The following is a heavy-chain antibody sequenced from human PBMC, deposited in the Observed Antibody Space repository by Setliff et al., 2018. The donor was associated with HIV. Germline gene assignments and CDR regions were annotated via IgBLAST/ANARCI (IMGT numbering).Heavy chain of an antibody. CDR3: ARGPPRWGEAISWYFDL. Sequence: SETLSLTCAVYGGSFSGYSWSWIRQPPGKGLEWIGEITDSESTNYTPSLKSRVTISIDTSTNQFSLKLSSVTAADTAVYYCARGPPRWGEAISWYFDLRGRGTLVTVSS. D-gene: IGHD7-27*01. V-gene: IGHV4-34*01. CDR1: GGSFSGYS. J-gene: IGHJ2*01. CDR2: ITDSEST.